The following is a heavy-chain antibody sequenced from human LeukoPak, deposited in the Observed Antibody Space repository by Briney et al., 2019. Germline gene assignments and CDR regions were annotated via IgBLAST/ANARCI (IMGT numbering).Heavy chain of an antibody. D-gene: IGHD3-3*01. CDR2: ISSNGGST. J-gene: IGHJ4*02. V-gene: IGHV3-64*01. Sequence: GGSLRLSCAASGFTFSSYAMHWVRQAPGKGLEYVSAISSNGGSTYYANSVKGRFTISRDNSKNTLYLQMGSLRAEDMAVYYCARERGYDFWSGYPTSYYFDYWGQGTLSPSPQ. CDR3: ARERGYDFWSGYPTSYYFDY. CDR1: GFTFSSYA.